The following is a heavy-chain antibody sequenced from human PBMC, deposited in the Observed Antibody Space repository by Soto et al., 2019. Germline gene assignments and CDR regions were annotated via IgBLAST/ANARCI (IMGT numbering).Heavy chain of an antibody. CDR2: IGTAGDT. V-gene: IGHV3-13*01. CDR1: GFTFSSYD. Sequence: PGGSLRLSCAASGFTFSSYDMHWVRQATGKGLEWVSAIGTAGDTYYPGSVKGRFTISRENAKNSLYLQMNSLRAGDTAVYYCARDLGLNWFDPWGQGTLVTVSS. CDR3: ARDLGLNWFDP. D-gene: IGHD3-16*01. J-gene: IGHJ5*02.